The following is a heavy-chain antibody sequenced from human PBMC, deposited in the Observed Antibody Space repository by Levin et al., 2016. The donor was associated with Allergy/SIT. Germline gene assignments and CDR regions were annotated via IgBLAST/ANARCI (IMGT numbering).Heavy chain of an antibody. Sequence: SVKVSCKASGGTFSSYTISWVRQAPGQGLEWMGRIIPILGIANYAQKFQGRVTITADKSTSTAYMELSSLRSEDTAVYYCASSPFGELGVGTDYWGQGTLVTVSS. J-gene: IGHJ4*02. CDR3: ASSPFGELGVGTDY. CDR2: IIPILGIA. CDR1: GGTFSSYT. V-gene: IGHV1-69*02. D-gene: IGHD3-10*01.